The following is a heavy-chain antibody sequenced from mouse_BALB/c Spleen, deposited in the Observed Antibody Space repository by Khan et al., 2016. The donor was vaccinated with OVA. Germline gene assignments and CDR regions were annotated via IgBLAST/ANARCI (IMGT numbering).Heavy chain of an antibody. CDR1: GYSITSNYA. CDR3: ARNNYYGYAVDY. CDR2: ISYSGST. V-gene: IGHV3-2*02. D-gene: IGHD1-1*01. J-gene: IGHJ4*01. Sequence: EVQLQESGPGLVKPSQSLSLTCAVTGYSITSNYAWNWLRQLPGNQLEWMGYISYSGSTSYNPSLKSRISISRDTSKNQFFLQLNSVTTEDTATYYCARNNYYGYAVDYWGQGTSVTVSS.